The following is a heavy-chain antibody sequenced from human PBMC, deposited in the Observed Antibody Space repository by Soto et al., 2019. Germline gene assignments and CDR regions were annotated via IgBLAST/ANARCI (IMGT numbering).Heavy chain of an antibody. CDR3: AAMPIAAAGCFDY. Sequence: PGESLKISCKGSGYSFTSYWISWVRQMPGKGLEWMGRIDPSDSYTNYSPSFQGHVTISADKSISTAYLQWSSLKASDTAMYYCAAMPIAAAGCFDYWGQGTLVTVSS. D-gene: IGHD6-13*01. J-gene: IGHJ4*02. V-gene: IGHV5-10-1*01. CDR1: GYSFTSYW. CDR2: IDPSDSYT.